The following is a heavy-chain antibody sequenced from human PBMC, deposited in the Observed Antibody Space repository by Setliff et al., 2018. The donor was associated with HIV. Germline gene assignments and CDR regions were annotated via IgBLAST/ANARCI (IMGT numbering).Heavy chain of an antibody. D-gene: IGHD3-22*01. Sequence: PSETLSLTCTVSGGSIRTGAYYWGWIRQPPGQGLEWIGSIYYDGRTFYKPSLKSRLTISVDTSKNQFSLKLSSVTAADTAVYYCARARITMTGGRLEPYAFDRWGQGTKVTVSS. J-gene: IGHJ3*01. CDR2: IYYDGRT. CDR1: GGSIRTGAYY. V-gene: IGHV4-39*07. CDR3: ARARITMTGGRLEPYAFDR.